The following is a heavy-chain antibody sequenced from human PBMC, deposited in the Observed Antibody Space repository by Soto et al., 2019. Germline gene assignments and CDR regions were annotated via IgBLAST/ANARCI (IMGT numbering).Heavy chain of an antibody. V-gene: IGHV1-8*01. CDR3: ARERNWFDP. CDR2: MNPNSGNT. Sequence: QVQLVQAGAEVKKPGASVKVSCKASGYTFTSYDINWVRQATGQGLEWMGWMNPNSGNTVYAQRFQGRVTMTRNTSISTAYMELSRLRSEDTAVYYCARERNWFDPWGQGTLVTVSS. CDR1: GYTFTSYD. J-gene: IGHJ5*02.